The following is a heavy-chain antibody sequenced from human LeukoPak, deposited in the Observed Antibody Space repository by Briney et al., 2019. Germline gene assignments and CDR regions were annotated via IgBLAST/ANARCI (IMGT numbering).Heavy chain of an antibody. CDR1: GFTFSAYE. D-gene: IGHD3-22*01. CDR2: ISSSGSTT. J-gene: IGHJ4*02. Sequence: PGGSLRLSCAASGFTFSAYEMNWVRQAPGKGLEWVSYISSSGSTTYYADSVKGRFTISRDNAKNSLHLRTSSLRAGDTAVYYCARLGGYKDYWGQGTLVTVSS. CDR3: ARLGGYKDY. V-gene: IGHV3-48*03.